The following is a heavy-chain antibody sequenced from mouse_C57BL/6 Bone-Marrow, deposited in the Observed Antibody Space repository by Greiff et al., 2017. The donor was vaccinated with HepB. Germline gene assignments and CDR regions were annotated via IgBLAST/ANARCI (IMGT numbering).Heavy chain of an antibody. Sequence: EVKLVESGGGLVKPGGSLKLSCAASGFTFSSYTMSWVRQTPEKRLEWVATISGGGGNTYYPDSVKGRFTISRDNAKNTLYLQMSSLRSEETALYYCARDLLGAMDYWGQGTSVTVSS. CDR2: ISGGGGNT. CDR3: ARDLLGAMDY. CDR1: GFTFSSYT. V-gene: IGHV5-9*01. D-gene: IGHD1-1*01. J-gene: IGHJ4*01.